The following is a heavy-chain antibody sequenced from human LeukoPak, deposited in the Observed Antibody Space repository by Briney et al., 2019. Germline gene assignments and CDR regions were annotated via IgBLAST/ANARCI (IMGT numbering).Heavy chain of an antibody. J-gene: IGHJ3*02. CDR1: GGSISSGGYY. V-gene: IGHV4-30-2*01. Sequence: SQTLSLTCTVSGGSISSGGYYWSWIRQPPGKGLEWIGYFYHSGSTYYNPSLKSRVTISVDRSKNQFSLKLSSVTAADTAVYYCARRGDYGGGFDIWGQGTMVTVSS. D-gene: IGHD4-17*01. CDR2: FYHSGST. CDR3: ARRGDYGGGFDI.